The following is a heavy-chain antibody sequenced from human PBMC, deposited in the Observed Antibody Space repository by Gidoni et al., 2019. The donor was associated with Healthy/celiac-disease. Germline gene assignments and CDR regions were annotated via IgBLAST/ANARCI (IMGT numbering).Heavy chain of an antibody. CDR1: GFTFSIYG. J-gene: IGHJ6*02. D-gene: IGHD4-17*01. CDR2: IWYYGSNK. Sequence: QVQLVASGGGVVQPGRSLRLSFAASGFTFSIYGMHWVRPAPGKGLEWVAVIWYYGSNKYYADSVKGRFTISRDNSKNTLYLQMNSLRAEDTAVYYCARVITVINYYYYYGMDVWGQGTTVTVSS. V-gene: IGHV3-33*01. CDR3: ARVITVINYYYYYGMDV.